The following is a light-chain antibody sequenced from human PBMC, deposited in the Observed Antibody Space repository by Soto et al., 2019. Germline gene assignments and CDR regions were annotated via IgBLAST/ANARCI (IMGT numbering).Light chain of an antibody. CDR1: QYIGTY. V-gene: IGKV3-11*01. Sequence: EIVLTQSPATLSLSAGESATLSCRASQYIGTYLAWYQQKPGQSPRLLIFDASIRATGTPARFSGSGSGTDFTLTIISLEPEDFELYHSLQRSAWPLTFGHGTKG. CDR3: LQRSAWPLT. J-gene: IGKJ1*01. CDR2: DAS.